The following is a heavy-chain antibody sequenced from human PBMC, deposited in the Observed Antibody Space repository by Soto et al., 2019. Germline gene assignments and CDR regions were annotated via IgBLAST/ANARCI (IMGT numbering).Heavy chain of an antibody. D-gene: IGHD3-3*01. CDR2: IYYSGST. J-gene: IGHJ4*02. CDR3: ARGNTIFGVVIIPGYFDY. Sequence: SETLSLTCTVSGGSISSGDYYWSWIRQPPGKGLEWIGYIYYSGSTYYNPSLKSRVTTSVDTSKNQFSLKLSSVTAADTAVYYCARGNTIFGVVIIPGYFDYWGQGTLVTVSS. V-gene: IGHV4-30-4*01. CDR1: GGSISSGDYY.